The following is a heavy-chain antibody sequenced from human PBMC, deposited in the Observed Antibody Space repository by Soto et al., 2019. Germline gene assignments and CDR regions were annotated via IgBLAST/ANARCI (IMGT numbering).Heavy chain of an antibody. V-gene: IGHV3-23*01. Sequence: EVQLLESGGGLVQPGGSLRLSCAASGFTFSSYAMSWVRQAPGKGLEWVSAISGSGGSTYYADSVRGRFTISRDNSKSTLYLQMNSLRAEDTAVYYCAKESNSGYGDYGEYYMNVWGKGTTVTVSS. D-gene: IGHD5-12*01. CDR2: ISGSGGST. CDR3: AKESNSGYGDYGEYYMNV. CDR1: GFTFSSYA. J-gene: IGHJ6*03.